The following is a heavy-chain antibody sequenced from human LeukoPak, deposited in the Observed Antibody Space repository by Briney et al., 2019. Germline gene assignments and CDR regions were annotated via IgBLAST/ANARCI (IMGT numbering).Heavy chain of an antibody. CDR2: IYYSGST. V-gene: IGHV4-59*01. Sequence: PSETLSLTCTASGGSISSYYWSRIRQPPGKGLEWIGYIYYSGSTNYNPSLKSRVTISVDTSKNQFSLKLSSVTAADTAVYYCARDRGGNEGGYFDYWGQGTLVTVSS. CDR1: GGSISSYY. J-gene: IGHJ4*02. D-gene: IGHD4-23*01. CDR3: ARDRGGNEGGYFDY.